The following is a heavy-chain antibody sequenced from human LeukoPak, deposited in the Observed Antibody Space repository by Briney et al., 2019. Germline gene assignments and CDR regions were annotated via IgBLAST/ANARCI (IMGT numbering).Heavy chain of an antibody. J-gene: IGHJ4*02. CDR2: IYYSGST. CDR3: ARRAPYGSGIQPLDY. V-gene: IGHV4-59*08. CDR1: GGSISSYY. D-gene: IGHD3-10*01. Sequence: SETLSLTCTVSGGSISSYYWGWIRQPPGRGLEWIGYIYYSGSTNYNPSLTSRVTISVDTSKIQFSLKWSSVTAADTAVYYCARRAPYGSGIQPLDYWGQGTLVTASS.